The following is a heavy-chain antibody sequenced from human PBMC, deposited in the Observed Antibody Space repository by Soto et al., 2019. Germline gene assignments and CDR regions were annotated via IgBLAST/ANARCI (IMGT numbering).Heavy chain of an antibody. Sequence: QVQLQESGPGLVKPSQTLSLTCTVSGGSISSGGYYWSWIREHPGKGLAWIGYIYYNGDTYYNPSLKSRVSISIDASKNQFSLRLTSVTAADTAVYYCARSHRDNWGSPDYFDYWGQGTLVTVSS. V-gene: IGHV4-31*03. D-gene: IGHD7-27*01. CDR1: GGSISSGGYY. CDR2: IYYNGDT. J-gene: IGHJ4*02. CDR3: ARSHRDNWGSPDYFDY.